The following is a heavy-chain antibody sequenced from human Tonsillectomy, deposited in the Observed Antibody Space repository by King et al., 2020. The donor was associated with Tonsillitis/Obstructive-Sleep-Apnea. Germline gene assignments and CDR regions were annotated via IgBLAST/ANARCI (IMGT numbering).Heavy chain of an antibody. D-gene: IGHD1-1*01. V-gene: IGHV3-9*01. Sequence: VQLVESGGGLVQPGRSLRLSCAASGFTFDDYAMHWVRQAPGKGLEWVSGISWNGGNIDYADSVKGRFTFSRDNAKNSLYLQMNSLRAEDTALYYCAKDIGTHPYYYMNGWGKGTTGTVSS. J-gene: IGHJ6*03. CDR3: AKDIGTHPYYYMNG. CDR1: GFTFDDYA. CDR2: ISWNGGNI.